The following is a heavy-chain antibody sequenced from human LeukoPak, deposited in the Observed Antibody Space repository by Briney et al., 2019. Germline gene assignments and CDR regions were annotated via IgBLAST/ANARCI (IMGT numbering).Heavy chain of an antibody. CDR2: IRTDGAT. CDR1: GFTFSNYW. J-gene: IGHJ4*02. D-gene: IGHD4-17*01. Sequence: GGSLRLSCAASGFTFSNYWMHWVRQAPDKGLMWVSRIRTDGATSYADSVRGRFTISRDNSKNTLYLQMNSLRAEDTAVYYCARDARVGDPLDYWGQGTLVTVSS. V-gene: IGHV3-74*01. CDR3: ARDARVGDPLDY.